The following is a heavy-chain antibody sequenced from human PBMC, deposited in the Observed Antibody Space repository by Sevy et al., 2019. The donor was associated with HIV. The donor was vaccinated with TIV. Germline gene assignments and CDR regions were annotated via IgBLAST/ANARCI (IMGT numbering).Heavy chain of an antibody. CDR2: ISYDGRNE. V-gene: IGHV3-30*18. CDR3: AKGESSSPTAVGYYGMDV. CDR1: GFTFSSFG. D-gene: IGHD6-6*01. Sequence: GGSLRLSCAASGFTFSSFGIHWVRQAPGKGLEWVALISYDGRNEFYADSVKGRFTISRDNSKNTVYLQMNSLRAEDTAVYYCAKGESSSPTAVGYYGMDVWGQGTTVTVSS. J-gene: IGHJ6*02.